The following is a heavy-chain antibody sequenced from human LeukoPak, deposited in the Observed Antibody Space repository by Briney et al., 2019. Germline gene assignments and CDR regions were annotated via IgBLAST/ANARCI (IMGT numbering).Heavy chain of an antibody. J-gene: IGHJ3*02. Sequence: SETLSLTCIVSSGSISSDYWSWIRQPPGKGLEWIGYIYYSGTTNYNPSLKSRVTMSVDTSKKQFSLKLSSVTAADTAVYYCARQLDTDAFDIWGQGTMVTVSS. CDR3: ARQLDTDAFDI. V-gene: IGHV4-59*08. CDR2: IYYSGTT. D-gene: IGHD3-9*01. CDR1: SGSISSDY.